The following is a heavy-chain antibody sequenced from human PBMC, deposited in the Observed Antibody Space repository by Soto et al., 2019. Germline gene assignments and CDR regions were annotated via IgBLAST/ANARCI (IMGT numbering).Heavy chain of an antibody. J-gene: IGHJ5*02. V-gene: IGHV1-69*01. CDR3: ASDGLDVVVVPAAMIRVGWFDP. D-gene: IGHD2-2*03. Sequence: QVQLVQSGAEVKKPGSSVKVSCKASGGTFSSYAISWVRQAPGQGLEWMGGIIPIFGTANYAQKFQGRVTITADESTSTAYMELSSLRSEDSAVYYCASDGLDVVVVPAAMIRVGWFDPWGQGTLVTVSS. CDR1: GGTFSSYA. CDR2: IIPIFGTA.